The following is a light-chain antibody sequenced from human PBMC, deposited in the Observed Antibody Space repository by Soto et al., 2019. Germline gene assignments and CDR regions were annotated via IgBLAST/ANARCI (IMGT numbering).Light chain of an antibody. CDR2: KVS. Sequence: DVVMTQSPLSLPVTLGPPASIYCRSNQSLVYSDGIAYFSWFQQRPGRSPRRIIYKVSNRDSGVPARFSGSGSGTDFALKISRVEADDVGVYYCMQATHWPITLGQGTRLEI. CDR1: QSLVYSDGIAY. CDR3: MQATHWPIT. V-gene: IGKV2-30*01. J-gene: IGKJ5*01.